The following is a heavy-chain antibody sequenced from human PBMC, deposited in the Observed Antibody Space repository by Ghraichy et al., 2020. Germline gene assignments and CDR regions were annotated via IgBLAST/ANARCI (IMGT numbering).Heavy chain of an antibody. CDR1: GGSISSGNYY. V-gene: IGHV4-31*03. Sequence: SETLSLTCTVSGGSISSGNYYWTWIRQHPGKGLEWIGYIYYSGSTYYNPSLKSRVTISIDTSKNQFSLKLSSVTAADTAVYYCAREPVPGIVAAGTSLEDQDAFDIWGQGTMVTVSS. J-gene: IGHJ3*02. CDR3: AREPVPGIVAAGTSLEDQDAFDI. CDR2: IYYSGST. D-gene: IGHD6-13*01.